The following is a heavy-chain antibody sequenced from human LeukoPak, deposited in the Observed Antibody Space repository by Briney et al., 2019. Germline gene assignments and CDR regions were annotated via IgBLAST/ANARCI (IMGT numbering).Heavy chain of an antibody. CDR3: ASYSGSYYGTFDI. D-gene: IGHD1-26*01. CDR2: ISSSSTTI. V-gene: IGHV3-48*01. CDR1: GFTFSSYW. J-gene: IGHJ3*02. Sequence: GGSLRLSCAASGFTFSSYWMSWVRQAPGKGLEWVSYISSSSTTIYYADSVKGRFTISRDNAKNSLYLQMNSLRAEDTAVYYCASYSGSYYGTFDIWGQGTMVTVSS.